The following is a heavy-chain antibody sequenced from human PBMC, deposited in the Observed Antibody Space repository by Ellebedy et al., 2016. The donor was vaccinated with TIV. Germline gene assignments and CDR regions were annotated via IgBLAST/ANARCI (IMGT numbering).Heavy chain of an antibody. CDR1: GFTFGSYA. CDR2: IVGSGAQ. V-gene: IGHV3-23*01. J-gene: IGHJ4*02. D-gene: IGHD5-18*01. CDR3: AKDRTPGDGYWVFDY. Sequence: PGGSLRLSCAASGFTFGSYAMTWVRQAPGKGLEWVSGIVGSGAQKYADSVKGRFTISRDNSKSTLDLQMNSLRAEDTAVYFCAKDRTPGDGYWVFDYWGQGTLVTVSS.